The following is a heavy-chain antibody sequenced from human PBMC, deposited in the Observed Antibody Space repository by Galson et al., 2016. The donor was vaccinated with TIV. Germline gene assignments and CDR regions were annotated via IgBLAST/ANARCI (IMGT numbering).Heavy chain of an antibody. Sequence: SLRLSCAASGFAFSHHDMHWVRQAPGKGLEWVSFIEFDGSDKYYADSVKGRFSISRDNFKNTLYLQLNSLKPEDTALYYCARKDQPILVVGPAGGASDLWGQGTMVTVSS. D-gene: IGHD1-26*01. CDR2: IEFDGSDK. CDR3: ARKDQPILVVGPAGGASDL. J-gene: IGHJ3*01. CDR1: GFAFSHHD. V-gene: IGHV3-33*05.